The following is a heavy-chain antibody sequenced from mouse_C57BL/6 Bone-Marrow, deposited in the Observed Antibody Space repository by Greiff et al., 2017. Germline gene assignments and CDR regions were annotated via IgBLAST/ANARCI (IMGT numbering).Heavy chain of an antibody. V-gene: IGHV1-85*01. CDR3: ARRGLYYGSSFAY. Sequence: VQLQESGPELVKPGASVKLSCKASGYTFTSYDINWVKQRPGQGLEWIGWIYPRDGSTKYNEKFKGKATLTVDTSSSTAYMELHSLTSEDSAVYFCARRGLYYGSSFAYWGQGTLVTVSA. J-gene: IGHJ3*01. CDR2: IYPRDGST. CDR1: GYTFTSYD. D-gene: IGHD2-1*01.